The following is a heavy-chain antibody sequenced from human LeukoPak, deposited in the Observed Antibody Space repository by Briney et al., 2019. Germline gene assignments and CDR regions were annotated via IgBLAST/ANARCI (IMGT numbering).Heavy chain of an antibody. J-gene: IGHJ4*02. CDR1: GYTFTSYG. CDR2: ISAYNGNT. Sequence: ASVKVSCKASGYTFTSYGISWVRRAPGQGLEWMGWISAYNGNTNYAQKLQGRVTMTRDTSTSTVYMELSSLRSEDTAVYYCASPGYSSGYPLDYWGQGTLVTVSS. D-gene: IGHD3-22*01. V-gene: IGHV1-18*01. CDR3: ASPGYSSGYPLDY.